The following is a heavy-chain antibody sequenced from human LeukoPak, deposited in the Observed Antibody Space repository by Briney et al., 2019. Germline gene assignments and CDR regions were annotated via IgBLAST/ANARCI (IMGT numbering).Heavy chain of an antibody. CDR2: INGNGGIR. CDR1: GFHFSNLW. D-gene: IGHD3-10*01. J-gene: IGHJ4*02. V-gene: IGHV3-74*03. CDR3: ISDSEGRSGGDS. Sequence: GGSLRLSCAASGFHFSNLWMHWVRQVPGKGLFWVSRINGNGGIRTYADSVRGRFSISRDNSKNVVYLQLNSLRAEDTAIYYCISDSEGRSGGDSWGQGTLVTASS.